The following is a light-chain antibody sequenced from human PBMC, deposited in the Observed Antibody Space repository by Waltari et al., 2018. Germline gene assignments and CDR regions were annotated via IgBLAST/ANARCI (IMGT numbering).Light chain of an antibody. CDR1: QSISHY. J-gene: IGKJ2*01. CDR2: VAS. Sequence: DIQMTQSPSSLSASVGDRVTITCRASQSISHYLNWYQQKPGKAPKLLIFVASNLQSWVPSRFGGSESGTEFTLTISSLQPEDFATYYCQQTYSTPPYTFGQGTKLEIK. V-gene: IGKV1-39*01. CDR3: QQTYSTPPYT.